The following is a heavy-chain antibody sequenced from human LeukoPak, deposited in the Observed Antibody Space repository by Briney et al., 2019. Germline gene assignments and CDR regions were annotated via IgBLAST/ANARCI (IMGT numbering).Heavy chain of an antibody. CDR2: ISFSAGTT. CDR1: EITLSSYG. Sequence: PGGSLRLSCAASEITLSSYGVSSVRQAPGKGLEWLSAISFSAGTTYYADSVKGRFIISRDNSKNTLYLQLTSLRAEDTAVYYCAKISWDSGGDREKFWGQGTLVTVSS. J-gene: IGHJ4*02. CDR3: AKISWDSGGDREKF. V-gene: IGHV3-23*01. D-gene: IGHD2-21*02.